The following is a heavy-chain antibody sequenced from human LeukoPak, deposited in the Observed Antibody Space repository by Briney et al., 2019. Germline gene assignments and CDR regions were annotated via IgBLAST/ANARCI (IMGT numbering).Heavy chain of an antibody. CDR2: ISGSGGST. J-gene: IGHJ4*02. Sequence: PGGSLRLSCAAYGFTFSSYAMSWVRQAPGKGLEWVSAISGSGGSTYYADSVKGRFTISRDNSKNTLYLQMNSLRAEDTAVYYCAKDSDYYGSRGMADYWGQGTLVTVSS. D-gene: IGHD3-10*01. CDR3: AKDSDYYGSRGMADY. V-gene: IGHV3-23*01. CDR1: GFTFSSYA.